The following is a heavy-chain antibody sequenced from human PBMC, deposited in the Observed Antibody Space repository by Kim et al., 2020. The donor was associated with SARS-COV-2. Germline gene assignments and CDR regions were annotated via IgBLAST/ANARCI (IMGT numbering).Heavy chain of an antibody. D-gene: IGHD2-15*01. V-gene: IGHV3-74*01. CDR1: GFTFSSYW. Sequence: GGSLRLSCAASGFTFSSYWMHWVRQAPGKGLVWVSRINSDESSTSYADSVKGRFTISRDNAKNTLYLQMNSLRAEDTAVYYCARGGYCSGGSCYSDAEYFQHWGQGTLVTVSS. J-gene: IGHJ1*01. CDR3: ARGGYCSGGSCYSDAEYFQH. CDR2: INSDESST.